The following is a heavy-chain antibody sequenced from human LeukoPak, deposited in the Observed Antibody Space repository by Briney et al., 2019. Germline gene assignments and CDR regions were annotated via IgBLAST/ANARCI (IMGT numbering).Heavy chain of an antibody. CDR1: GGTFSSYA. J-gene: IGHJ4*02. Sequence: GASVKVSCKASGGTFSSYAISWVRQAPGQGLEWMGGIIPIFGTANYAQKFQGRVTITTDESTSTAYMELSSLRPEDTAVYYCAAGAGSGWNYFDYWGQGTLVTVSS. CDR2: IIPIFGTA. CDR3: AAGAGSGWNYFDY. V-gene: IGHV1-69*05. D-gene: IGHD6-19*01.